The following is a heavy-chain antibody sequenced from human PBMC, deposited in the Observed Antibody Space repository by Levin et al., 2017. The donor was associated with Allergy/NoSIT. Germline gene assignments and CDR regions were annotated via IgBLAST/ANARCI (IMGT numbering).Heavy chain of an antibody. V-gene: IGHV4-39*07. Sequence: HSQTLSLTCTVSGGSIRSSSYYWGWVRQPPGKGLEWIGSIYYDGTTYYNPSLKSRITISLDTSKDQFSLNLRSVTAADTAVYYCARGNAHYDTSGYPEYWGQGTLVTVSS. D-gene: IGHD3-22*01. CDR3: ARGNAHYDTSGYPEY. CDR1: GGSIRSSSYY. J-gene: IGHJ4*02. CDR2: IYYDGTT.